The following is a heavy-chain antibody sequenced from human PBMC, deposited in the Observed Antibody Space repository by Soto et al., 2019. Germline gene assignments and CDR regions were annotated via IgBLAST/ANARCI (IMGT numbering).Heavy chain of an antibody. V-gene: IGHV4-4*07. Sequence: SETLSLTCTVSGGSISSYYWSWIRQPAGKGLEWIGRIYTSGSTNYNPSLKSRVTMSVDTSKNQFSLKQSSVTAADTAVYYCARSGVEMATIANWFDPWGQGTLVTVSS. CDR3: ARSGVEMATIANWFDP. J-gene: IGHJ5*02. D-gene: IGHD5-12*01. CDR1: GGSISSYY. CDR2: IYTSGST.